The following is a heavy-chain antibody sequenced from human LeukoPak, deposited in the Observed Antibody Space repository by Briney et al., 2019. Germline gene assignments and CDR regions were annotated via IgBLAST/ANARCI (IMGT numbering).Heavy chain of an antibody. CDR1: GFTFSGYD. D-gene: IGHD3-3*01. CDR2: IGTAGDT. CDR3: ARGADFWSGYYFDY. J-gene: IGHJ4*02. Sequence: GGSLRLSCAASGFTFSGYDMHWVRQATGKGLEWVSAIGTAGDTYYPGSVKGRFTISRENAKNSLYLQMNSLRAGDTAVYYCARGADFWSGYYFDYWGQGTLVSVSS. V-gene: IGHV3-13*01.